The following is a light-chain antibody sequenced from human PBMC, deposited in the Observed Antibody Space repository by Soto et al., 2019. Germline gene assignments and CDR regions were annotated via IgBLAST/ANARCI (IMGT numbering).Light chain of an antibody. CDR1: QSVSTS. CDR2: GPS. Sequence: EIVLTQSPGTLSLSPGDRATLSCRASQSVSTSLAWYQQKPGQAPRLLIYGPSSRATVIPDRFSGSGSGTDFTLTISRLEPEDFAVYYCQQYASSPPLTFGGGTKVEIK. V-gene: IGKV3-20*01. J-gene: IGKJ4*01. CDR3: QQYASSPPLT.